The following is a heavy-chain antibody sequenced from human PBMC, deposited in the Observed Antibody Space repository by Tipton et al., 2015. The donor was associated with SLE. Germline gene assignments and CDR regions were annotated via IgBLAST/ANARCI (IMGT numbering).Heavy chain of an antibody. Sequence: TLSLTCTVSGGSISSYYWSWIRQPPGRGLEWIGYIYYSGSTYYNPSLKSRVTISVDTSKNQFSLKLSSVTAADTAVYYCARGLNWNYVWAAAGFDAFDIWGQGTMVTVSS. CDR3: ARGLNWNYVWAAAGFDAFDI. V-gene: IGHV4-59*12. D-gene: IGHD1-7*01. J-gene: IGHJ3*02. CDR1: GGSISSYY. CDR2: IYYSGST.